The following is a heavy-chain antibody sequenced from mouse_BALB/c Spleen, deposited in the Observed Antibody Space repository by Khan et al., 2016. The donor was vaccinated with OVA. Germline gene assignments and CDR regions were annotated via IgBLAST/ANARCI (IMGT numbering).Heavy chain of an antibody. D-gene: IGHD2-14*01. CDR2: TNPTNGRT. CDR3: ARSKKIGATYFDD. V-gene: IGHV1S81*02. CDR1: GYTFTSYW. J-gene: IGHJ2*01. Sequence: QVQLQQSGAELVKAGASVKMSCKASGYTFTSYWMHWVKQRLGQGLEWFAETNPTNGRTYYNEKFKCKATLTVDKSSSTAYMLLSGPTFEDSAIYYCARSKKIGATYFDDWGQGTTLTVSS.